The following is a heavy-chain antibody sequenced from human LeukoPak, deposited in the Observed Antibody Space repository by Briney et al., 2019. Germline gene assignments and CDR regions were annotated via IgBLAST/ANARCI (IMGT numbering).Heavy chain of an antibody. CDR3: ARVRGTHWFDP. CDR2: AYFSGST. V-gene: IGHV4-39*07. J-gene: IGHJ5*02. CDR1: GGSVSGRTSY. Sequence: SETLSLTCSVSGGSVSGRTSYWGWIRQPPGKGLEWIGSAYFSGSTYYNPSLKSRVTISVDTSKNQFSLKLSSVTAADTAVYYCARVRGTHWFDPWGQGTLVIVSS. D-gene: IGHD1-14*01.